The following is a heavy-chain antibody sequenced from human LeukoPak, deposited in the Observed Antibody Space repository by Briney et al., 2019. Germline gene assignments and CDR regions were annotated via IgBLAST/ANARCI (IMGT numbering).Heavy chain of an antibody. Sequence: KPSETLSLTCAVYGGSFSGYYWSWIRQPPGKGLEWIGEINHSGSTNYNPSLKSRVTISVDTSKNQFSLKLSSVTAADTAVYYCARVFNPSIVVVPAAIRALDYGGRETLVTFS. V-gene: IGHV4-34*01. CDR1: GGSFSGYY. CDR2: INHSGST. CDR3: ARVFNPSIVVVPAAIRALDY. J-gene: IGHJ4*02. D-gene: IGHD2-2*02.